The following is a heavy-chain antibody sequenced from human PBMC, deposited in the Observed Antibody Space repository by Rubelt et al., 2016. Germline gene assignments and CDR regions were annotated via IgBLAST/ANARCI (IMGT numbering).Heavy chain of an antibody. D-gene: IGHD6-6*01. CDR1: SSYA. CDR3: AKDPVAARPYRVIWDY. J-gene: IGHJ4*02. V-gene: IGHV3-30*04. Sequence: SSYAMHWVRQAPGKGLEWVAVISYDGSNKYYADSVKGRFTISRDNSKNTLYLQMNSLRAEDTAVYYCAKDPVAARPYRVIWDYWGQGTLVTVSS. CDR2: ISYDGSNK.